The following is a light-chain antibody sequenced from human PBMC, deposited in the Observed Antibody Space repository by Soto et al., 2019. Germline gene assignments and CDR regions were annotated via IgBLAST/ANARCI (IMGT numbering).Light chain of an antibody. Sequence: AIQLTQSPSSLSASVGDRVTITCRASQGISSALAWYQQKPGKAPNLLIYDASSLQSGVSSRFSGSGSGTEVTLTITSLQPDDFATYSCQQYKTYPWSFGQGTKV. V-gene: IGKV1-13*02. CDR1: QGISSA. CDR2: DAS. CDR3: QQYKTYPWS. J-gene: IGKJ1*01.